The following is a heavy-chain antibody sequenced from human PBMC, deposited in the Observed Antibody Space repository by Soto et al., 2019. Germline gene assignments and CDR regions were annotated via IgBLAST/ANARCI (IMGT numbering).Heavy chain of an antibody. CDR3: TTYCGVSACPLFWA. CDR1: GITFTNDW. J-gene: IGHJ5*02. V-gene: IGHV3-15*01. CDR2: LKRRXDCGLS. D-gene: IGHD2-21*01. Sequence: GGSLRLLCAASGITFTNDWMGWVRQAPGNDLEGIGRLKRRXDCGLSDYAAPVKGRFRISKEELKNTLYLQMNSLKTEDTAVYNCTTYCGVSACPLFWAWRQGTLVTVSS.